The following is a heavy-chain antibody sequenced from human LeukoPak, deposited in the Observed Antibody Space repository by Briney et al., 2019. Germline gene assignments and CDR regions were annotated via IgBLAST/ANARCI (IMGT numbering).Heavy chain of an antibody. CDR1: GFTFSSYS. CDR2: ISSSSSYM. D-gene: IGHD3-10*02. V-gene: IGHV3-21*01. J-gene: IGHJ6*04. Sequence: GGSLRLSCAASGFTFSSYSMNWVRQAPGKGLEWVSSISSSSSYMYYADSVKGRFTISRDNAKNSLYLQMYSLRAEDTAVYYCAELGITMIGGVWGKGTTVTISS. CDR3: AELGITMIGGV.